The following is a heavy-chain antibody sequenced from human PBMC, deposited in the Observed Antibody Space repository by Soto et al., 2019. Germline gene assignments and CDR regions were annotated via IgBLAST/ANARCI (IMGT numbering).Heavy chain of an antibody. V-gene: IGHV3-74*01. J-gene: IGHJ4*02. CDR3: ARGGFRQWLLDY. D-gene: IGHD5-12*01. Sequence: EVQLVESGGGLVQPGGSLRLSCAASGFTFNSYWIHWVRQAPGKGLVWVSRINFDGTTTNYADSVNGRFTISRDNAKNTLYLQMNSLRDEDTAVYYCARGGFRQWLLDYWGQGSLVTVSS. CDR2: INFDGTTT. CDR1: GFTFNSYW.